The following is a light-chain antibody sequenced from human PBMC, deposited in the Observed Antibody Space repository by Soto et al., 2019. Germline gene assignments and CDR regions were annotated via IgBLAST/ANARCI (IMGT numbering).Light chain of an antibody. J-gene: IGKJ2*01. CDR1: QGIRND. Sequence: DIQMTQSPSSLSASVGDRVTITCRASQGIRNDLGWYQQKAGKAPKRLIYAASSLQRGVPSRFSGGGSGTQFTLTITRPQPEDFATYNCLHHNTYPYTFGQGTKVEIK. CDR2: AAS. V-gene: IGKV1-17*01. CDR3: LHHNTYPYT.